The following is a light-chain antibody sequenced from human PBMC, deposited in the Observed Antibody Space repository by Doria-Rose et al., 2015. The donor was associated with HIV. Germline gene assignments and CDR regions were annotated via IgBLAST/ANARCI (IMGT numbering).Light chain of an antibody. CDR1: QSLLHTIGYNY. CDR3: MQALQTPYT. J-gene: IGKJ2*01. V-gene: IGKV2-28*01. CDR2: LGS. Sequence: TQSPLSLPVTPGQPASISCRSSQSLLHTIGYNYLDWYLQKPGQSPQLLIYLGSNRASGVPDRFSGSGSGTDFTLKISRVEAEDVGVYYCMQALQTPYTSGQGTKLEIK.